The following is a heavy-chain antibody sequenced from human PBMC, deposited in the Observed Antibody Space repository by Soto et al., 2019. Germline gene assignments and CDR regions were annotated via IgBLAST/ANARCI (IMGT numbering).Heavy chain of an antibody. Sequence: PSETLSLTCTVSGASISSSSFHWDLIRQAPGKGLEWIGSFYYSGSTFYNPSLEGRVTISADTSKNQFSLKLSSLTAADTAVYYCARGCLQLCLGRCYHMYFSGKGTSVIGS. CDR2: FYYSGST. D-gene: IGHD3-16*01. J-gene: IGHJ6*03. CDR1: GASISSSSFH. CDR3: ARGCLQLCLGRCYHMYF. V-gene: IGHV4-39*01.